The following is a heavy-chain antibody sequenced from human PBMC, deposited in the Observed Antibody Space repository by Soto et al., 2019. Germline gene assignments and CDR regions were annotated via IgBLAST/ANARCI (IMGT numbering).Heavy chain of an antibody. D-gene: IGHD3-16*02. CDR3: AIRPYDYVWGSYRRAFDY. CDR2: FAHEDGET. V-gene: IGHV1-24*01. Sequence: ASVKVSCKVSGYTHTELYMHWVRQAPGKGLEWMGGFAHEDGETIYAEKFRGRDTMTEDTSTDTAYMELSSLRSEDTAVYYCAIRPYDYVWGSYRRAFDYWGQGTLVTVS. CDR1: GYTHTELY. J-gene: IGHJ4*02.